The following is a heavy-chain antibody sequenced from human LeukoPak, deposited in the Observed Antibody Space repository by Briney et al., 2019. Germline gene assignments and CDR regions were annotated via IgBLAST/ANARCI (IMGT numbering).Heavy chain of an antibody. CDR1: GFTFSSYA. CDR3: ERALVDTAMPQRFAKYYFDY. J-gene: IGHJ4*02. Sequence: PGGSLRLSCAASGFTFSSYAMSWVRQAPGKGLEWVSTISGSGGSTYYADSVKGRFTISRDNSKNTLYLQMNSLRAEDTAVYYCERALVDTAMPQRFAKYYFDYWGQGTLVTVSS. D-gene: IGHD5-18*01. CDR2: ISGSGGST. V-gene: IGHV3-23*01.